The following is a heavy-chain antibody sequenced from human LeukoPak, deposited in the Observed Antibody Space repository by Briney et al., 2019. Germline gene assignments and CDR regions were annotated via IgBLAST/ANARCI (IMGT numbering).Heavy chain of an antibody. CDR3: ARAIVVIPAAIRY. CDR1: GFTFSSYA. V-gene: IGHV3-23*01. D-gene: IGHD2-2*01. Sequence: GGSLRLSCAASGFTFSSYAMSWVRQAPGKGLEWVSSISGSGGSTYYADSVKGRFTISRDNSKNTLYLQMNSLRAEDTAVYYCARAIVVIPAAIRYWGQGTLVTVSS. J-gene: IGHJ4*02. CDR2: ISGSGGST.